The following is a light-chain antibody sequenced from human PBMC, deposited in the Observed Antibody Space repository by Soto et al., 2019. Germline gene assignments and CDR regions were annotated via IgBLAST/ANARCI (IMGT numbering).Light chain of an antibody. CDR1: QTISSW. Sequence: DIPMAHSPSTLSGSLIVRCRSXFRASQTISSWLAWYQQKPGKAPKLLIYKASTLKSGVPSRFSGSGSGTEFTLTISSLQPEDVAAYYCQQLNSYPLTFGQGTRLEIK. CDR3: QQLNSYPLT. V-gene: IGKV1-5*03. J-gene: IGKJ5*01. CDR2: KAS.